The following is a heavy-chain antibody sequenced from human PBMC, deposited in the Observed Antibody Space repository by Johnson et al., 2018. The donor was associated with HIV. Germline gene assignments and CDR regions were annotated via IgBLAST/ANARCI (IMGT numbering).Heavy chain of an antibody. CDR2: IYSGGIT. J-gene: IGHJ3*01. CDR3: ARDRGLDAFDL. CDR1: GFIVGTKY. V-gene: IGHV3-66*01. Sequence: MLLVESGGGLVQSGGSLRLACVASGFIVGTKYMSWVRQAPVMGLEWVSVIYSGGITYYAASVKGRFTISRDNSKNTVYLQMNSLRVEDTAVYYCARDRGLDAFDLWGQGTMVIVSS. D-gene: IGHD3-10*01.